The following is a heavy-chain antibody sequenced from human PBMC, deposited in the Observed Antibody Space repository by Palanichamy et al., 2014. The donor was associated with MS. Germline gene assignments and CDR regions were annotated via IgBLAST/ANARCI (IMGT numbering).Heavy chain of an antibody. D-gene: IGHD3-16*01. Sequence: EVQLVESGGGLVQPGGSLRLSCAASGFNFRSYWMSWVRQAPGKGLEWVANIKEDGSEKYYVDSVKGRFTISRDNAKNSLYVQMNSLRDEDTAVYYCASFGLGGRIVWGQGTMVTVSS. CDR1: GFNFRSYW. V-gene: IGHV3-7*01. CDR2: IKEDGSEK. J-gene: IGHJ3*01. CDR3: ASFGLGGRIV.